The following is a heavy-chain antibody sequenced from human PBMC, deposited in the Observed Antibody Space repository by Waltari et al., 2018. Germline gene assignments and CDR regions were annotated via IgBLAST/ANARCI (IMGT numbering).Heavy chain of an antibody. CDR1: GFPFRNFT. CDR3: AKLDY. V-gene: IGHV3-23*04. Sequence: EVQLVETGGGLVQPGESLRLPCVVSGFPFRNFTMQWVRQAPGKGLEWISAINGGGTKTYYADSVKGRFTISRDNSKNTLSLQMNSLRTEDSAIYYCAKLDYWGQGVLVTVSS. J-gene: IGHJ4*02. CDR2: INGGGTKT.